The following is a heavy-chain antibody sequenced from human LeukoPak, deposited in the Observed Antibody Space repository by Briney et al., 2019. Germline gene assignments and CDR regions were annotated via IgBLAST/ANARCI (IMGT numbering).Heavy chain of an antibody. CDR2: ISGSGGST. J-gene: IGHJ4*02. CDR1: GFTFSNYD. CDR3: AKRSGYSSTWPFDY. V-gene: IGHV3-23*01. D-gene: IGHD6-13*01. Sequence: PGGSLRHSCAASGFTFSNYDMSWVRQAPGKGLEWVSTISGSGGSTYYADSVKGRFTISRDNSKNTLHLQMDSLRADDTAVYHCAKRSGYSSTWPFDYWGQGTLVTVSS.